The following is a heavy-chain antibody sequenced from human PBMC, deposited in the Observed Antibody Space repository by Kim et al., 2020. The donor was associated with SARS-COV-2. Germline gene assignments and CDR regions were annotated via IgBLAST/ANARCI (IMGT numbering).Heavy chain of an antibody. CDR3: ARDHFNYYGSGSALDY. Sequence: GGSLRLSCAASGFTFSDYYMSWIRQAPGKGLEWVSYISSSGSTIYYADSVKGRFTISRDNAKNSLYLQMNSLRAEDTAVYYCARDHFNYYGSGSALDYWGQGTLVTVSS. D-gene: IGHD3-10*01. V-gene: IGHV3-11*01. CDR2: ISSSGSTI. J-gene: IGHJ4*02. CDR1: GFTFSDYY.